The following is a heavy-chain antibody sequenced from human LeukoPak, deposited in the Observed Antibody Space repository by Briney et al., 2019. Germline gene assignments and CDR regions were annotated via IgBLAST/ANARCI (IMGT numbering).Heavy chain of an antibody. CDR3: ARETSSGWEFDY. J-gene: IGHJ4*02. CDR1: GLTFSSYA. D-gene: IGHD6-19*01. CDR2: ISYDGTNK. V-gene: IGHV3-30-3*01. Sequence: GGSLRFSCAASGLTFSSYAMHWVRQAPGKGLECVAVISYDGTNKYYADSVTGRFTISRDNSKNTLYLQMNSLRAEDTAVYYCARETSSGWEFDYWGQGTLVTVSS.